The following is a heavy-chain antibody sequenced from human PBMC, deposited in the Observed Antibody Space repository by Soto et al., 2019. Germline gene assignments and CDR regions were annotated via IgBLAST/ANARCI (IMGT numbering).Heavy chain of an antibody. CDR2: ISGSGGST. Sequence: GGSLRFSCAASGFTFSSYAMSWVRQAPGKGLEWVSAISGSGGSTYYADSVKGRFTISRDNSKNTLYLQMNSLRAEDTAVYYCAKDGMTTVTTWYYYMDVWGKGTTVTVSS. D-gene: IGHD4-17*01. CDR3: AKDGMTTVTTWYYYMDV. J-gene: IGHJ6*03. CDR1: GFTFSSYA. V-gene: IGHV3-23*01.